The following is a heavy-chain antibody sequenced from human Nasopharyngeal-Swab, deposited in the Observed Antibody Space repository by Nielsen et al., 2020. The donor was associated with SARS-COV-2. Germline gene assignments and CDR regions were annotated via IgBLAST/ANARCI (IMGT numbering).Heavy chain of an antibody. CDR2: IDWDDDK. CDR3: ARLNSLGVVFDY. D-gene: IGHD3-16*01. CDR1: GFSLSTSGMC. Sequence: SGPTLVTPTQTLTLTCTFSGFSLSTSGMCVSWIRQPPGKALEWLARIDWDDDKYYSTSLKTRLTIPKDTSKNQVVLTMTNMDPVDTATYYCARLNSLGVVFDYWGQGTLVTVSS. J-gene: IGHJ4*02. V-gene: IGHV2-70*11.